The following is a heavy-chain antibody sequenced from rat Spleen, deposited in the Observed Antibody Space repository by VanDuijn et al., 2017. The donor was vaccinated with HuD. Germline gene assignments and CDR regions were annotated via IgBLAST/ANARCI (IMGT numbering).Heavy chain of an antibody. CDR3: AKGDYPFDY. CDR1: GFTFSSFA. V-gene: IGHV5-25*01. J-gene: IGHJ2*01. Sequence: EVQLVESGGGLVQPGRSLKLSCAASGFTFSSFAMAWVRQAPKKGLEWVASIPSGGSNTYYPDSVKGRFTISRDNAKSTLYLQMDSLRSEDTATYYCAKGDYPFDYWGQGVMVTVSS. D-gene: IGHD1-4*01. CDR2: IPSGGSNT.